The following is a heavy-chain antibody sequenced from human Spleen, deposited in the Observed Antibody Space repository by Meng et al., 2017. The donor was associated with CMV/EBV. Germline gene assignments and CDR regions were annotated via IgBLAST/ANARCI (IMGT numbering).Heavy chain of an antibody. CDR1: GYTFTGYY. Sequence: QVQMVQVGAEVKKPGASVKVSCKASGYTFTGYYMHWVRQAPGQGLEWMGWINPNSGGTNYAQKFQSRVTMTRDTSISTAYMELSRLRSDDTAVYYCARDSEGWGTVDLYGMDVWGQGTTVTVSS. CDR2: INPNSGGT. V-gene: IGHV1-2*02. J-gene: IGHJ6*02. CDR3: ARDSEGWGTVDLYGMDV. D-gene: IGHD3-16*01.